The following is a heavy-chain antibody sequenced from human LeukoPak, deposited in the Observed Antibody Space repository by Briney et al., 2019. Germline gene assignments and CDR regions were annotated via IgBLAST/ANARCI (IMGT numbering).Heavy chain of an antibody. J-gene: IGHJ5*02. Sequence: SETLSLTCTVSGGSISSSSYYWGWIRQPPGKGLEWIGSIYYSGSTYYNPSLKSRVTISVDTSKNQFSLKLSSVTAADTAVYYCARISSSWYGDWFDPWGQGTLVTVSP. D-gene: IGHD6-13*01. CDR3: ARISSSWYGDWFDP. V-gene: IGHV4-39*01. CDR1: GGSISSSSYY. CDR2: IYYSGST.